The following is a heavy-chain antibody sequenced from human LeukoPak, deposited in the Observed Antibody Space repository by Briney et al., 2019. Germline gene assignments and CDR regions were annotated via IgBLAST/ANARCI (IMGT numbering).Heavy chain of an antibody. J-gene: IGHJ6*02. CDR1: GFTFSSYA. CDR2: ISYDGSNK. D-gene: IGHD4-17*01. Sequence: GRSLRLSCAASGFTFSSYAVHWVRQAPGKGLEWVAVISYDGSNKYYADSVKGRFTISRDNSKNTLYLQMNSLRAEDTAVYYCARSHGPDYYYGMDVWGQGTTVTVSS. V-gene: IGHV3-30-3*01. CDR3: ARSHGPDYYYGMDV.